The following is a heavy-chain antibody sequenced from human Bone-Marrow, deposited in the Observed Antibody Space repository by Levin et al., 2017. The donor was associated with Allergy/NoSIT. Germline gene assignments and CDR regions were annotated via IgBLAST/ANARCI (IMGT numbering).Heavy chain of an antibody. D-gene: IGHD2-2*01. CDR2: IIPIFGTA. CDR3: ARDRYCSSTSCYYWEWFDP. J-gene: IGHJ5*02. V-gene: IGHV1-69*13. Sequence: ASVKVSCKASGGTFSSYAISWVRQAPGQGLEWMGGIIPIFGTANYAQKFQGRVTITADESTSTAYMELSSLRSEDTAVYYCARDRYCSSTSCYYWEWFDPWGQGTLVTVSS. CDR1: GGTFSSYA.